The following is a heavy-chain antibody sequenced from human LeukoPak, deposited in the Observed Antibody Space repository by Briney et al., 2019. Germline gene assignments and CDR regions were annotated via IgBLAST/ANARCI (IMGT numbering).Heavy chain of an antibody. D-gene: IGHD6-13*01. V-gene: IGHV4-34*01. J-gene: IGHJ4*02. CDR1: GGSFSDYY. CDR3: ARGVAAVGTFYFDY. CDR2: INDSGST. Sequence: SETLSLTCAVYGGSFSDYYWSWIRQPPGRGLEWIGEINDSGSTAYNPSLKSRVTMSVDTSKVQFSLKLNSVTAADTAVYFCARGVAAVGTFYFDYWGQGTLVTVSS.